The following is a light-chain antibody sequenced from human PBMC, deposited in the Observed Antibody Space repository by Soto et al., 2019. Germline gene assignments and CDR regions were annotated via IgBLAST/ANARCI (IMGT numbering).Light chain of an antibody. Sequence: DIQMTQSPSSLSASLGDRVTITCRGTQGIRNDLGWYQQQPGKDPTRLIYAASSLQSGVPSRFSGSGSGTEFTLPISSLQPEDFATYYCLQHNSYPRTFGQGTKVDIK. V-gene: IGKV1-17*01. CDR3: LQHNSYPRT. CDR1: QGIRND. CDR2: AAS. J-gene: IGKJ1*01.